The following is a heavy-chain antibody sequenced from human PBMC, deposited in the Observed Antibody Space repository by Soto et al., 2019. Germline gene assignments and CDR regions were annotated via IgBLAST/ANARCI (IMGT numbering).Heavy chain of an antibody. D-gene: IGHD2-2*01. V-gene: IGHV4-39*01. CDR2: IYYSGTT. CDR1: GGSISTSSYY. J-gene: IGHJ5*02. CDR3: ARQGGYCSSNSCYRSWFDH. Sequence: PSETLSLTCTVSGGSISTSSYYWAWIRQPPGKGLEWLGSIYYSGTTYYNPSLKSRVTISVDRSKNQFSLNLSLVTAADTALFYCARQGGYCSSNSCYRSWFDHWGQGTPVTVSS.